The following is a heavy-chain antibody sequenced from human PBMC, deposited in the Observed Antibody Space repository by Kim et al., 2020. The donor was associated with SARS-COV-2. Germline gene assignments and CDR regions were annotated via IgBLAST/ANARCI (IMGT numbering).Heavy chain of an antibody. J-gene: IGHJ3*02. Sequence: GGSLRLSCAASGFTFSSYGIHWVRQAPGKGLEWVAVISYDGSNKYYADSVKGRFTISRDNSKNTLYLQMNSLRAEDTAVYYCAKNEGNWNLNDAFDIWGQGTMVTVSS. D-gene: IGHD1-1*01. CDR1: GFTFSSYG. CDR2: ISYDGSNK. CDR3: AKNEGNWNLNDAFDI. V-gene: IGHV3-30*18.